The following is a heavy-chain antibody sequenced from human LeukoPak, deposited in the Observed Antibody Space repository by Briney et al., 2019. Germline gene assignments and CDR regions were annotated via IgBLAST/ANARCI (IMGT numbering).Heavy chain of an antibody. D-gene: IGHD3-3*01. CDR1: GYTFTSYG. J-gene: IGHJ4*02. CDR3: ARDPRESYYDFWSGYYSYFDY. CDR2: ISAYNGNT. Sequence: GASVKVSCKASGYTFTSYGISWVRQAPGQGLEWMGWISAYNGNTNYAQKLQGRVTMTTDTSTSTAYMELRSLRSDGTAVYYCARDPRESYYDFWSGYYSYFDYWGQGTLVTVSS. V-gene: IGHV1-18*01.